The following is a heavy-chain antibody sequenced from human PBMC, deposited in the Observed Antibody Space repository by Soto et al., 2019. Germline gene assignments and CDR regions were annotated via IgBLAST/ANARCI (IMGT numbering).Heavy chain of an antibody. V-gene: IGHV3-30-3*01. CDR3: ARERSTVVTRPDAFDI. CDR2: ISYDGSNK. D-gene: IGHD4-17*01. J-gene: IGHJ3*02. CDR1: GFTFSSYA. Sequence: PGGSLRLSCAASGFTFSSYAMHWVRQAPGKGLEWVAVISYDGSNKYYADSVKGRFTISRDNSKNTLYLQMNSLRAEDTAVYHCARERSTVVTRPDAFDIWGQGAMVTVSS.